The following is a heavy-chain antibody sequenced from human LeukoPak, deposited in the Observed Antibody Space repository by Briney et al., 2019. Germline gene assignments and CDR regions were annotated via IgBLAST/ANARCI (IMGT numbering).Heavy chain of an antibody. CDR2: SSAYNGNT. V-gene: IGHV1-18*01. D-gene: IGHD5-18*01. Sequence: ASVKVSCKASGYSFTSFGISWVRQAPGQGLEWMGWSSAYNGNTNYVQKFQGRVTMATDTSTSTAYMELRSLRSDDTAVFYCVRDLGVDTSMIFFDFWGQGTLVTVSS. CDR1: GYSFTSFG. CDR3: VRDLGVDTSMIFFDF. J-gene: IGHJ4*02.